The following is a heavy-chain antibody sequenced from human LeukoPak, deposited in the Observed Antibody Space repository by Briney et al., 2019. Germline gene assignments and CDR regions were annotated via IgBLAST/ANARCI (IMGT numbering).Heavy chain of an antibody. CDR2: ITSSSSFI. D-gene: IGHD3-22*01. Sequence: GGSLRLSCAASGFTFSSYSMNWVRQAPGKGLEWVSCITSSSSFIYYADSVKGRFTISRDNAKNSLYLQMNSLRAGDTAVYYCARDGPHYYDSSSFDYWGQGTLVTVSS. V-gene: IGHV3-21*01. CDR3: ARDGPHYYDSSSFDY. CDR1: GFTFSSYS. J-gene: IGHJ4*02.